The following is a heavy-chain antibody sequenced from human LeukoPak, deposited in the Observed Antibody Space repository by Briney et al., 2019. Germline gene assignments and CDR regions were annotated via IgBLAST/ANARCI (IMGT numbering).Heavy chain of an antibody. CDR1: GFTFDDYA. Sequence: GGCLRLSCAASGFTFDDYAMHWVRQAPGKGLEWVSGISWNSGSIGCADSVKGRFTISRDNAKNSLYLQMNSLRAEDTALYYCAKSIGIVDGYYFDYWGQGTLVTVSS. D-gene: IGHD5-12*01. V-gene: IGHV3-9*01. CDR3: AKSIGIVDGYYFDY. J-gene: IGHJ4*02. CDR2: ISWNSGSI.